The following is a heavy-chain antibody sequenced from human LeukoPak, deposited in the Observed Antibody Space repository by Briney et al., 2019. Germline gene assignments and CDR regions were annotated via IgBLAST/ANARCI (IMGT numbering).Heavy chain of an antibody. Sequence: PSETLSLTCTVSGGFISSYYWSWIRQPPGKGPEWIGYIYYSRTTEYNPSLKSRVTISADTSKNQFSLKLNSVTAADTAVYYCVRRQWELQYFDLWGRGTLVAVSS. CDR3: VRRQWELQYFDL. CDR2: IYYSRTT. J-gene: IGHJ2*01. CDR1: GGFISSYY. D-gene: IGHD1-26*01. V-gene: IGHV4-59*01.